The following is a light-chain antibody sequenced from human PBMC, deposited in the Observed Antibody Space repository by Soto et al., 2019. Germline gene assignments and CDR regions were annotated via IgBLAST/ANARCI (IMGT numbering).Light chain of an antibody. CDR2: YDD. Sequence: QPVLTQPPSVSESPGQRVTISCSGSSSNIENNAVSWYQQLPGKAPKLLIYYDDLMPSGVSDRFSGSKSGTSASLAISGLQSDDEADYYCAAWDDSLNGQVFGGGTKLTVL. CDR3: AAWDDSLNGQV. J-gene: IGLJ3*02. V-gene: IGLV1-36*01. CDR1: SSNIENNA.